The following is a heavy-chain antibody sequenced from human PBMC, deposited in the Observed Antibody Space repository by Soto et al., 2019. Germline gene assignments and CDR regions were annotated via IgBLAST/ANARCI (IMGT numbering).Heavy chain of an antibody. V-gene: IGHV3-30*18. CDR2: ISYDGSNK. D-gene: IGHD6-19*01. J-gene: IGHJ4*02. Sequence: QVQLVESGGGVVQPGRSLRLSCAASGFTFSSYGMHWVRQAPGKGLEWVAVISYDGSNKYYADSVKGRFTISRDNSKNTLYLQMNSLRAEDTAVYYCAKGLGGSGWYYFDYWGQGTLVTVSS. CDR3: AKGLGGSGWYYFDY. CDR1: GFTFSSYG.